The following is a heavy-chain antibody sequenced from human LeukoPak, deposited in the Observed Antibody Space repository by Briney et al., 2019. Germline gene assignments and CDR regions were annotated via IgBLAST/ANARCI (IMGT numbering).Heavy chain of an antibody. CDR2: INPNTNDA. Sequence: ASVKVSCKASGYTFTGHYMHWVRQAPGQGLEWMGRINPNTNDADYAQKFQGRVSMTTDTPISTALMEVRRLTSDDTAVYYCTRAPLDCSTTSCRLLDFWGQGTLVTVSS. J-gene: IGHJ4*02. V-gene: IGHV1-2*06. CDR1: GYTFTGHY. D-gene: IGHD2-2*01. CDR3: TRAPLDCSTTSCRLLDF.